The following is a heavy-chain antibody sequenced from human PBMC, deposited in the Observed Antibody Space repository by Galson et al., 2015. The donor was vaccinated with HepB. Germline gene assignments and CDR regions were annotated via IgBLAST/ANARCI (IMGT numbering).Heavy chain of an antibody. V-gene: IGHV1-69*13. D-gene: IGHD3-22*01. CDR1: GGTFSSYA. CDR2: IIPIFGTA. Sequence: SVKVSCKASGGTFSSYAISWVRQAPGQGLEWMGGIIPIFGTANYAQKFQGRVTITADESTSTAYMELSSLRSEDTAVYYCAVRPYYYDSSGYYVEFDYWGQGTLVTVSS. CDR3: AVRPYYYDSSGYYVEFDY. J-gene: IGHJ4*02.